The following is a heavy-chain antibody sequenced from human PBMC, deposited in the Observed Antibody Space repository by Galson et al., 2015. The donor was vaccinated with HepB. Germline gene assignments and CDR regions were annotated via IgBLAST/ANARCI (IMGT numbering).Heavy chain of an antibody. J-gene: IGHJ5*02. V-gene: IGHV2-5*02. Sequence: PALVKPTQTLTLTCSFSGFSLNTSGVTVGWFRQPPGKALEWLALIYWDEDTRYNSSLENGLTITKGTSNNQVVLTMTNMDPMDTATYYCAHRREMTTAHFDPWGQGARVAVSS. CDR1: GFSLNTSGVT. D-gene: IGHD5-24*01. CDR3: AHRREMTTAHFDP. CDR2: IYWDEDT.